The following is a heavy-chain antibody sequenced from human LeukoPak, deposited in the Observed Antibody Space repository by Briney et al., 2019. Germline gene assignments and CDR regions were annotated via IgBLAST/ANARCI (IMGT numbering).Heavy chain of an antibody. CDR3: ARLMPSITIFGVVPTYYFDY. D-gene: IGHD3-3*01. Sequence: SQTLSLTCTVSGGSISSGDYYWSWIRQPPGKGLEWIAYMYYSGSTYYNPSLKSRVTMSADTSKNQLSLKLSSVTAADTAVYYCARLMPSITIFGVVPTYYFDYWGQGTLVTVSS. V-gene: IGHV4-30-4*01. J-gene: IGHJ4*02. CDR1: GGSISSGDYY. CDR2: MYYSGST.